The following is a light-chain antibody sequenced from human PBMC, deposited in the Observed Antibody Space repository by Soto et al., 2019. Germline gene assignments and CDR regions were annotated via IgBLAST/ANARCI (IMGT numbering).Light chain of an antibody. CDR1: SSNIGPTYD. CDR3: CSYAGSYTHV. V-gene: IGLV1-40*01. Sequence: QSVLTQPPSVSGAPGQRVTISCTGSSSNIGPTYDVHWYQQLPGTAPKLIIYDVIKRPSGVPDRFSGSKSGNTASLTISGLQAEDEADYYCCSYAGSYTHVFGTGTKVTVL. CDR2: DVI. J-gene: IGLJ1*01.